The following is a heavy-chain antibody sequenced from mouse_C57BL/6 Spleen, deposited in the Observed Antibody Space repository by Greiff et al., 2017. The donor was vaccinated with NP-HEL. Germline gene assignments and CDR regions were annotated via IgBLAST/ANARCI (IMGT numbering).Heavy chain of an antibody. V-gene: IGHV1-54*01. J-gene: IGHJ4*01. Sequence: QVQLQQSGAELVRPGTSVKVSCKASGYAFTNYLIEWVKQRNGQGLEWIGVINPGCGSTNYNEKFKGKATLTVDKSSSTAYMQLSSLTSEDSAVYFCARWNSNYDYAMDYWGQGTSVTVAT. CDR1: GYAFTNYL. CDR2: INPGCGST. CDR3: ARWNSNYDYAMDY. D-gene: IGHD2-5*01.